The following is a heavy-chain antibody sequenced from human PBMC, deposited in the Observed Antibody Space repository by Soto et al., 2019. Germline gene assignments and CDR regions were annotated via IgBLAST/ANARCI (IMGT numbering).Heavy chain of an antibody. J-gene: IGHJ6*02. CDR1: GFSFGDYA. D-gene: IGHD5-18*01. V-gene: IGHV3-23*01. Sequence: EVQVLESGGGLVQPGGSLRLSCAASGFSFGDYAMSWVRQAPGKGLEWVSGISGTGSRTSYADSVRGRFTISRDNVNNTLSLQMYSLRAEDTAVYYCARGGRYTYGYGDYSYGMDVWGQGTTVTVSS. CDR2: ISGTGSRT. CDR3: ARGGRYTYGYGDYSYGMDV.